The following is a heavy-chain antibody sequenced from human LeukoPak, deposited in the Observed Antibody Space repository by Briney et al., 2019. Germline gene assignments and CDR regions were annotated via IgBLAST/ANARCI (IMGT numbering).Heavy chain of an antibody. J-gene: IGHJ4*02. CDR3: TTEGYYVSGIY. Sequence: PGGSLRLSCAASGFTFNNAWMSWVRQAPGKGLEWVGRIKGKTDGETTDYATPVKGRFIISRDDSKDTLCLQMNSLKTEDTAIYYCTTEGYYVSGIYWGQGTLVTVSS. CDR1: GFTFNNAW. CDR2: IKGKTDGETT. D-gene: IGHD3-10*01. V-gene: IGHV3-15*01.